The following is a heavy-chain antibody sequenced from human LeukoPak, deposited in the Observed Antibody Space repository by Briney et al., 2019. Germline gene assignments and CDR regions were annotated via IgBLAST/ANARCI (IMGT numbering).Heavy chain of an antibody. D-gene: IGHD3-3*01. CDR3: ARGSEWLPDPFDY. J-gene: IGHJ4*02. V-gene: IGHV4-34*01. CDR1: GGSFSGYY. Sequence: PSETLSLTCAVYGGSFSGYYWSWIRQPPGKGLEWIGEINHSGSTNCNPSLKSRVTISVDTSKNQFSLKLSSVTAADTAVYYCARGSEWLPDPFDYWGQGTLVTVSS. CDR2: INHSGST.